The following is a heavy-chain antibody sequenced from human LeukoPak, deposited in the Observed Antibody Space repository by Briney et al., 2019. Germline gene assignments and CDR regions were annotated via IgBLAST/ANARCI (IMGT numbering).Heavy chain of an antibody. D-gene: IGHD2-8*01. Sequence: PSETLSLTCTVSGGSISSSSYYWGWIRQPPGEGLEWIGSIYHSGSTYYNPSLKSRVTISVDTSKNQFSLKLSSVTAAGTAVYYCARGIVLMVYAWGQGTLVTVSS. CDR2: IYHSGST. CDR3: ARGIVLMVYA. CDR1: GGSISSSSYY. J-gene: IGHJ5*02. V-gene: IGHV4-39*07.